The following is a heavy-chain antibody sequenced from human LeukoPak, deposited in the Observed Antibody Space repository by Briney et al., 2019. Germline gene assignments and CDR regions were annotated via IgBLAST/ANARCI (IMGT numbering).Heavy chain of an antibody. J-gene: IGHJ5*02. V-gene: IGHV4-59*01. CDR1: GGSISSYY. CDR3: ARSYYDSSGYYFNWFDP. CDR2: IYYSGST. D-gene: IGHD3-22*01. Sequence: PSETLSLTCTVSGGSISSYYWSWIRQPPGKGLEWIGYIYYSGSTNYNPSLKSRVTISVDTSKNQFSLELSSVTAADTAVYYCARSYYDSSGYYFNWFDPWGQGTLVTVSS.